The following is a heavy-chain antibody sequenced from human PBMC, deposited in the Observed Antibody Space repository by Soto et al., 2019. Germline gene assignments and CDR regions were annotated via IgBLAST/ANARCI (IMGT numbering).Heavy chain of an antibody. CDR1: GGSFSGYY. CDR2: INHSGST. J-gene: IGHJ5*02. CDR3: ARGYRVRVVPAATKKGWFDP. V-gene: IGHV4-34*01. D-gene: IGHD2-2*01. Sequence: QVQLQQWGAGLLKPSETLSLTCAVYGGSFSGYYWSWIRQPPGKGLEWIGEINHSGSTNYNPSLKRRVTIAVDTSKNQFSLKLSSVTAADTAVYYCARGYRVRVVPAATKKGWFDPWGQGTLVTVSS.